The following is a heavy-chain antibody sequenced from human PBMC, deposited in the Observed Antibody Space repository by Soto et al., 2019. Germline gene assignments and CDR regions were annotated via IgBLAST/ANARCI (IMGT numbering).Heavy chain of an antibody. J-gene: IGHJ6*02. Sequence: SETLSLTCTVSGGSISSYYWSWIRQPAGKGLEWIGRIYTSGSTNYNPSLKSRVTMSVDTSKNQFSLKLSSVTAADTAVYYCARAGAAPSSKTFFSWNDFYYYGMDVWGQGTTVTAP. CDR2: IYTSGST. CDR1: GGSISSYY. D-gene: IGHD1-1*01. CDR3: ARAGAAPSSKTFFSWNDFYYYGMDV. V-gene: IGHV4-4*07.